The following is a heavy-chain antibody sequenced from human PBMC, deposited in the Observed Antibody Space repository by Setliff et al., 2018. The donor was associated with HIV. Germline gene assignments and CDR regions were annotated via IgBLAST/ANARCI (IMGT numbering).Heavy chain of an antibody. CDR2: INSNSDGT. CDR1: GGTFSSYA. CDR3: ARELGLAALHGPMDL. Sequence: ASVKVSCKASGGTFSSYAISWVRQAPGQGLEWMGGINSNSDGTFYAQKFQDRVIMTRDTSSSTAYMELSSLTSDDTAVYYCARELGLAALHGPMDLWGKGTTVTVSS. J-gene: IGHJ6*03. V-gene: IGHV1-2*02. D-gene: IGHD2-21*02.